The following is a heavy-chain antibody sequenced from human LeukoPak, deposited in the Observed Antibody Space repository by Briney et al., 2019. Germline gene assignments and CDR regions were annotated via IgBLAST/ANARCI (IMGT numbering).Heavy chain of an antibody. CDR3: ASGGYCTSTSCYGEN. Sequence: PGRSLRLSCAASGFTFSSYAMHWVRQASGKGLEWVGRIRSKANSYATAYAASVKGRFTISRDDSKNTAFLQMNSLKTEDTAVYYCASGGYCTSTSCYGENWGQGTLVTVSS. CDR1: GFTFSSYA. J-gene: IGHJ4*02. CDR2: IRSKANSYAT. D-gene: IGHD2-2*01. V-gene: IGHV3-73*01.